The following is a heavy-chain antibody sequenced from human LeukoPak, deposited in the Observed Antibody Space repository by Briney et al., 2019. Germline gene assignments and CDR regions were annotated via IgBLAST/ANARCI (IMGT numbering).Heavy chain of an antibody. J-gene: IGHJ5*02. CDR3: ARDWRHSSGWYGNWFDP. D-gene: IGHD6-19*01. CDR1: GFTFSSYS. CDR2: ISSSSSTI. Sequence: PGGSLRLSCAASGFTFSSYSMNWVRQAPGKGLEWVSYISSSSSTIYYADSVKGRFTISRDNAKNSLYLQMNSLRDEDTAVYYCARDWRHSSGWYGNWFDPWGQGTLVTVSS. V-gene: IGHV3-48*02.